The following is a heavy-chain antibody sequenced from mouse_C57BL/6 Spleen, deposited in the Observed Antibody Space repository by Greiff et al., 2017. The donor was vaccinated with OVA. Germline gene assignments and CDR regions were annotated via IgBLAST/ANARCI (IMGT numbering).Heavy chain of an antibody. J-gene: IGHJ4*01. CDR3: ASTGLRRAMDY. CDR1: GYSFTGYY. Sequence: EVQLQQSGPELVKPGASVKISCKASGYSFTGYYMHWVKQSSEKSLEWIGEINPSTGGTSYNQKFKGKATLTVDKSSSTAYMQLKSLTSEDSAVYYCASTGLRRAMDYWGQGTSVTVSS. V-gene: IGHV1-43*01. D-gene: IGHD2-4*01. CDR2: INPSTGGT.